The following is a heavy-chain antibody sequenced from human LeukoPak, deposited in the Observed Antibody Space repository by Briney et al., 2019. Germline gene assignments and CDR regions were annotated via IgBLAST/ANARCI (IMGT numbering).Heavy chain of an antibody. CDR3: AKGRWALFDC. V-gene: IGHV6-1*01. J-gene: IGHJ4*02. Sequence: SQTPSLTCDISGDSVSSNSAAWNWIRQSPSRGLEWLGRTYYRSKWYNDYAVSLKSRMTINADTSKNQFSLQLNSVTPEDTAVYYCAKGRWALFDCWGQGTLVIVSS. CDR2: TYYRSKWYN. D-gene: IGHD3-10*01. CDR1: GDSVSSNSAA.